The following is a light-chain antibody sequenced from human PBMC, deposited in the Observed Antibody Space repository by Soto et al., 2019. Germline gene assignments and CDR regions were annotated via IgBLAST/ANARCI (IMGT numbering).Light chain of an antibody. J-gene: IGKJ1*01. CDR3: QQYGRT. CDR1: QSVSSSY. V-gene: IGKV3-20*01. CDR2: GAS. Sequence: EIVLTQSPGTLSLSPGERATLSCRASQSVSSSYLAWYQQKPGQAPRLLIYGASSRATGIPDRVSGSGSGTEFTLTISRLEPEDFGVYYCQQYGRTFGQGTKVEIK.